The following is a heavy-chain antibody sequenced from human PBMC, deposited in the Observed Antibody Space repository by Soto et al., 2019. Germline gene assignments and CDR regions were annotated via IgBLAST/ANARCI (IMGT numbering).Heavy chain of an antibody. CDR2: ISSSRSYI. Sequence: GWSLRLSCAASGFTFSSYSMNWVRQAPGKGLEWVSSISSSRSYICYADSVKGRFTISRDNAKNTLYLQMNSLRAEDTAVYYCAIDLIDAFDIWGQGTMVTVSS. CDR3: AIDLIDAFDI. CDR1: GFTFSSYS. D-gene: IGHD3-22*01. V-gene: IGHV3-21*01. J-gene: IGHJ3*02.